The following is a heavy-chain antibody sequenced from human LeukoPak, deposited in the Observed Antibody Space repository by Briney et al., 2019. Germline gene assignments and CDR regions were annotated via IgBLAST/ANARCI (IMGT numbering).Heavy chain of an antibody. CDR1: GGTFSSYT. Sequence: SVKVSCKASGGTFSSYTISWVRQAPGQGLEWMGRIIPILGIANYAQKFQGRVTITADKSTRTAYMELSSLRSEDTAVYYCARGLVVVAAQFDYWGQGTLVTVSS. J-gene: IGHJ4*02. D-gene: IGHD2-15*01. CDR3: ARGLVVVAAQFDY. CDR2: IIPILGIA. V-gene: IGHV1-69*02.